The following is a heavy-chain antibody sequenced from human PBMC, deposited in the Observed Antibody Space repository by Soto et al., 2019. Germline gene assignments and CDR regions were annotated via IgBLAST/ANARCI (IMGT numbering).Heavy chain of an antibody. CDR2: IYSGGST. D-gene: IGHD3-16*01. Sequence: PGGSLRLSCASSGFTVSSNYMSWVRQAPGKGLEWVSVIYSGGSTYYADSVEGRFTISRDNSKNTLYLQMSSLKASDTAMYYCARHSSRRDWGNYYYYGMDVWGQGTTVTVSS. V-gene: IGHV3-66*04. CDR1: GFTVSSNY. CDR3: ARHSSRRDWGNYYYYGMDV. J-gene: IGHJ6*02.